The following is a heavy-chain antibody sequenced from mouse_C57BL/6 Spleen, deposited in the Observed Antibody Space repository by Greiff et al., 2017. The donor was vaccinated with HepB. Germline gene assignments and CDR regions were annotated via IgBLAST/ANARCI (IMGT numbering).Heavy chain of an antibody. Sequence: EVQLQQSGPELVKPGASVKISCKASGYTFTDYYMNWVKQSHGKSLEWIGDINPNNGGTSYNQKFKGKATLTVDKSSSTAYMELRSLTSEDSAVYYCARDYGSSRFAYWGQRTLVTVSA. D-gene: IGHD1-1*01. CDR2: INPNNGGT. V-gene: IGHV1-26*01. CDR1: GYTFTDYY. CDR3: ARDYGSSRFAY. J-gene: IGHJ3*01.